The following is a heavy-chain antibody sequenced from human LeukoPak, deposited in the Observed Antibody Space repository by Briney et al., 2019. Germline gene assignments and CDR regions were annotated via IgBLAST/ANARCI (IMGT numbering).Heavy chain of an antibody. CDR1: GFTFSSYA. CDR2: ISYDGSNK. V-gene: IGHV3-30-3*01. Sequence: HTGGSLRLSCAASGFTFSSYAMHWVRQAPGKGLEWVAVISYDGSNKYYADSVKGRFTISRDNSKNTLYLQMNSLRGEDTAVYYCARDTQNYGGNRFYYYAMDVWGQGTTVTVSS. CDR3: ARDTQNYGGNRFYYYAMDV. D-gene: IGHD4-23*01. J-gene: IGHJ6*02.